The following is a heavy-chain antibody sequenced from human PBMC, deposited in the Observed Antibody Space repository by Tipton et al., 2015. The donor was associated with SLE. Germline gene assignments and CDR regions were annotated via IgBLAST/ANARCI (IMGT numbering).Heavy chain of an antibody. CDR3: ARRRGSGRSFDY. Sequence: TLSLTCTVSGGSISSRYWSWIRQPPGKGLEWIGYIYYSGSTNYNPSLKSRVTISVDTSKNQFSLKLSSVTAADTAVYYCARRRGSGRSFDYWGQGTLVTVSS. CDR2: IYYSGST. D-gene: IGHD3-10*01. J-gene: IGHJ4*02. V-gene: IGHV4-59*11. CDR1: GGSISSRY.